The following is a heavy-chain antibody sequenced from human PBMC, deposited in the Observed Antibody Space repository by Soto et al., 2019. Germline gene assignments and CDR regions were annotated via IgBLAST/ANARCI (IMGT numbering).Heavy chain of an antibody. CDR1: GGSFGDNY. D-gene: IGHD3-16*01. V-gene: IGHV4-59*03. J-gene: IGHJ4*02. Sequence: QVHLQESGPRLVKPSETLSLTCDVSGGSFGDNYWTWIRHFPGKGLEWIGYIYYSGSTNYNPSLKSRVSISVDASKAQFSPPLTSVTAADTALYYCAAGTLGAVWTPLDHWGQGILVTVSS. CDR2: IYYSGST. CDR3: AAGTLGAVWTPLDH.